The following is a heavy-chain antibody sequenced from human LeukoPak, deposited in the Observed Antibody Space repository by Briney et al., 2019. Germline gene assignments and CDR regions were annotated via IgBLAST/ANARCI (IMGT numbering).Heavy chain of an antibody. V-gene: IGHV4-59*01. J-gene: IGHJ6*03. D-gene: IGHD6-6*01. CDR1: GGSISSYY. CDR3: AREFSSSKIYYYHMDV. CDR2: IYYSGTT. Sequence: SETLSLTCSVSGGSISSYYWNWIRQPPGKGLEWIGYIYYSGTTNYNPSLQSRVTISVDTSKNQFSLKLRSVTAADTAVYYCAREFSSSKIYYYHMDVWGKGTTVTVSS.